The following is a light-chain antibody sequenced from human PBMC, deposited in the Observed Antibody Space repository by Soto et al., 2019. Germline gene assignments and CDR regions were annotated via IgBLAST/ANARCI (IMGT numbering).Light chain of an antibody. CDR3: CSYAGSSTLRVV. J-gene: IGLJ2*01. Sequence: QSALTQPASVSGSPGPSITISCTGTSSDVGSYNLVPWYQQHPGKAPKLMIYEGSKRPSGVSNRFSGSKAGNTASLTISGLQAEDEADYYCCSYAGSSTLRVVFGGGSKLTVL. CDR2: EGS. V-gene: IGLV2-23*01. CDR1: SSDVGSYNL.